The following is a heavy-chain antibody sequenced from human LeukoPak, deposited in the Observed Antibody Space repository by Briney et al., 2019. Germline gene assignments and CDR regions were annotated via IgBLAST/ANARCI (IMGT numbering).Heavy chain of an antibody. CDR1: GFTCSSYS. CDR3: ARGAPTSYGDYSYYYYYGMDV. J-gene: IGHJ6*02. CDR2: ISSSGSFI. V-gene: IGHV3-21*01. Sequence: GGSLRLSCAASGFTCSSYSMNWVRQAPGKGLEWVSSISSSGSFIYYADSVKGRLTTSRDNAKNSLYLQMNSLRAEDTAVYYCARGAPTSYGDYSYYYYYGMDVWGQGTTVTVSS. D-gene: IGHD4-17*01.